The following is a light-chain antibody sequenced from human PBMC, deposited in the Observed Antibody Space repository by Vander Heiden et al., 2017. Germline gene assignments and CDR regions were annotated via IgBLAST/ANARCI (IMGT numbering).Light chain of an antibody. CDR1: QTITNY. CDR2: ASS. Sequence: DMQMTQSPSSLSASVGDRVTITCRASQTITNYLNWYQQKPGKAPRLLIYASSTLQSGVPSRCGGSGSGTDFTLTISSLQPEDFATYYFQQSYSTPFTFGPGTKVDIK. V-gene: IGKV1-39*01. J-gene: IGKJ3*01. CDR3: QQSYSTPFT.